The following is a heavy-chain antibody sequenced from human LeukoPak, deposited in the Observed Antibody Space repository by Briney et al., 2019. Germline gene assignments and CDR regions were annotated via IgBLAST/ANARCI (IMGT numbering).Heavy chain of an antibody. V-gene: IGHV1-58*02. CDR2: IVVGSGNT. Sequence: GASVKVSCKASGFTFTSSAMQWVRQARGQRLEWIGWIVVGSGNTNYAQKFQERVTITRDMSTSTAYMELSSLRSEDTAVYYCAADWRGLHYWYFDLWGRGTLVTVSS. D-gene: IGHD4-11*01. CDR3: AADWRGLHYWYFDL. J-gene: IGHJ2*01. CDR1: GFTFTSSA.